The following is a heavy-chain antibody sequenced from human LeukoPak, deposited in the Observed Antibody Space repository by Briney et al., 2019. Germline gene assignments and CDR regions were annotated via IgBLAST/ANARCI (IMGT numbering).Heavy chain of an antibody. CDR1: GFTSSNYV. D-gene: IGHD2/OR15-2a*01. V-gene: IGHV3-23*01. CDR2: IGASGGTT. CDR3: AQHMSMPSHRFDY. Sequence: PGGSLRLSCAASGFTSSNYVMSWVRQAPGKGLEWVSGIGASGGTTYYVDSVKGRFTISRDNSNNTLYLQMNSLRAEDTAVYYCAQHMSMPSHRFDYWAQAALVTVSS. J-gene: IGHJ4*02.